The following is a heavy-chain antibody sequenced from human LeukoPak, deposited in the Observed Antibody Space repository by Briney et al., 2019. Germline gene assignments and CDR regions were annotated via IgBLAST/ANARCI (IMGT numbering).Heavy chain of an antibody. Sequence: SQTLSLTCTVSGASISSGDYYWSWIRQHPGEGLEWIAYIYNSGSTYYNPSLKSRISISVDTSQNQFSLKLSSVTAADTAVYYCAGAYSPSSLYFDYWGQGTLVTVSS. CDR1: GASISSGDYY. D-gene: IGHD6-6*01. CDR2: IYNSGST. V-gene: IGHV4-31*03. CDR3: AGAYSPSSLYFDY. J-gene: IGHJ4*02.